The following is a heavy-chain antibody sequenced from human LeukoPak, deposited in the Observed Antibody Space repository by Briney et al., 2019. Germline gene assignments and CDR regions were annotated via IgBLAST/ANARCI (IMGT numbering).Heavy chain of an antibody. D-gene: IGHD6-19*01. Sequence: GGSLRLSCAVSGFTFSNYGMYWVRQAPGKGLEWVAGVSYDGSNTYYVDSVRGRFTISRDNAKNTLYLEMNSLRGEDTAVYYCASWGPSSGCSDYWGQGTLVTVSS. CDR3: ASWGPSSGCSDY. CDR2: VSYDGSNT. V-gene: IGHV3-30*03. J-gene: IGHJ4*02. CDR1: GFTFSNYG.